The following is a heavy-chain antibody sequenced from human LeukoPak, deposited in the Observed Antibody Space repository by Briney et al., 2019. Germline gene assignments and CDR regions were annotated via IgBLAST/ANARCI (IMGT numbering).Heavy chain of an antibody. J-gene: IGHJ4*02. V-gene: IGHV3-48*03. CDR1: GFHVITYY. D-gene: IGHD2-15*01. CDR3: ARDYGGSSPFDY. Sequence: PGGSLRLSCAASGFHVITYYMNWVRQAPGKGLEWVSYISSSGSTIYYADSVKGRFTISRENAKNSLYLQMNSLRAEDTAVYYCARDYGGSSPFDYWGQGTLVTVSS. CDR2: ISSSGSTI.